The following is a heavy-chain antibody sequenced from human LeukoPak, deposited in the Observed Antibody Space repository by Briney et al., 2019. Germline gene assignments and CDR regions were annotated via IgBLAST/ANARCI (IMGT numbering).Heavy chain of an antibody. J-gene: IGHJ4*02. CDR2: IIPILGIA. CDR1: GGTFSSYT. V-gene: IGHV1-69*02. CDR3: ATPGEDIAMVVWSAFDY. D-gene: IGHD5-18*01. Sequence: SVKASCKASGGTFSSYTISWVRQAPGQGLEWMGRIIPILGIANYAQKFQGRVTITADKSTSTAYMELSSLRSEDTAVYYCATPGEDIAMVVWSAFDYWGQGTLVTVSS.